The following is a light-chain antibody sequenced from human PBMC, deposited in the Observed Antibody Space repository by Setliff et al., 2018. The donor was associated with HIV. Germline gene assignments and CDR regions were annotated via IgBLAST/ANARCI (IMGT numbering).Light chain of an antibody. CDR1: QNIHVW. CDR3: QQYSSRYT. Sequence: DIQMTQSPSTLSASLGDRVTITCRASQNIHVWLAWYQQKPGKAPKVLISRTSNLESGVPSRFSGSGSETEFTLTINSLQPDDFATYYCQQYSSRYTFGQGTRLEIK. CDR2: RTS. J-gene: IGKJ5*01. V-gene: IGKV1-5*03.